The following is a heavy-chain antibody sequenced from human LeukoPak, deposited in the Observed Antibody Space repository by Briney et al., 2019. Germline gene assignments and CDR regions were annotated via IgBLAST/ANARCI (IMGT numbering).Heavy chain of an antibody. CDR3: AYSSGWYPFDY. Sequence: SETLSLTCTVSGGSISSYYWSWIRQPPGKGLEWIGYIYYSGSTNYNPSLKSRVTISVDTSKNQFSLKLSFVTAADTAVYYCAYSSGWYPFDYWGQGTLVTVSS. D-gene: IGHD6-19*01. CDR2: IYYSGST. V-gene: IGHV4-59*08. CDR1: GGSISSYY. J-gene: IGHJ4*02.